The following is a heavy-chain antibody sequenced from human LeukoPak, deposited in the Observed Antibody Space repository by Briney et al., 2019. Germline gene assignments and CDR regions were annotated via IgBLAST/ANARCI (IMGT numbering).Heavy chain of an antibody. V-gene: IGHV5-51*01. Sequence: GESLKISCKGSGYSFPSYWIGWVRQMPGKGLEWMGIIYPGDSDTRYSPSFQGQVTISADKSISTAYLQWSSLKASDTAMYYCARQVCSGGSCYSYYYYGMDVWGQGTTVTVSS. CDR1: GYSFPSYW. J-gene: IGHJ6*02. CDR2: IYPGDSDT. CDR3: ARQVCSGGSCYSYYYYGMDV. D-gene: IGHD2-15*01.